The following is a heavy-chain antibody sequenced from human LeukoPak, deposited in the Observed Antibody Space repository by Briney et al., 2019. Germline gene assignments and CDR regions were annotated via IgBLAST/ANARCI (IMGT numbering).Heavy chain of an antibody. J-gene: IGHJ6*03. CDR3: ARDAAVQQLGYYYYYMDV. Sequence: GGSLRLSCAASGFTFSSYWMSWVRQAPGKGLEWVANIKQDGSEKYYVDSVKGRFTISRDSAKNSLYLQMNSLRAEDTAVYCCARDAAVQQLGYYYYYMDVWGKGITVTVSS. V-gene: IGHV3-7*01. CDR1: GFTFSSYW. D-gene: IGHD6-13*01. CDR2: IKQDGSEK.